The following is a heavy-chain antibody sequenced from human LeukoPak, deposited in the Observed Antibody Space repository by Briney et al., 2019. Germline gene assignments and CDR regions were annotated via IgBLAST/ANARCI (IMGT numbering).Heavy chain of an antibody. D-gene: IGHD3-22*01. CDR2: LKYDGSDK. V-gene: IGHV3-7*01. Sequence: GGSLRLSCVASGFTFSTCWMSWVRQAPGKGLEWVANLKYDGSDKYYVDSVKGRFTISRDNAKNTLYLQMNSLRAEDTAVYYCVREGDGSGYYSISLVYWGQGTLVSVSS. CDR1: GFTFSTCW. J-gene: IGHJ4*02. CDR3: VREGDGSGYYSISLVY.